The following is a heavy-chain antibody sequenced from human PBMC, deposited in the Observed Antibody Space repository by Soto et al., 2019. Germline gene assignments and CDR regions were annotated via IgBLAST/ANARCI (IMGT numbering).Heavy chain of an antibody. D-gene: IGHD2-21*02. Sequence: QVQLQQWGAGLLKPSETLSLTCAVYGGSFSAFYWSWIRQPPGKGLEWIGEINHSGSTNYNPSLKSRVTISVDTSKTQFSGKLSSVTAADTAVYYCVSRLLGSPGKNWGQGTMVTVSS. CDR3: VSRLLGSPGKN. J-gene: IGHJ3*01. V-gene: IGHV4-34*01. CDR1: GGSFSAFY. CDR2: INHSGST.